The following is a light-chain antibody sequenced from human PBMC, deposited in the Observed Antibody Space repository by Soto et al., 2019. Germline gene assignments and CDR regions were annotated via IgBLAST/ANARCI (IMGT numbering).Light chain of an antibody. J-gene: IGKJ1*01. Sequence: EIQMTQSPSSLSASVGDRVTITCRASQTINNYLNWYQHQPGKGPKLLIFAASNLQSGVPSRFRGSGSGTDFTHTISSLQPEDFATYYCHQSYTFPETFGQGTKVEIK. CDR2: AAS. CDR3: HQSYTFPET. CDR1: QTINNY. V-gene: IGKV1-39*01.